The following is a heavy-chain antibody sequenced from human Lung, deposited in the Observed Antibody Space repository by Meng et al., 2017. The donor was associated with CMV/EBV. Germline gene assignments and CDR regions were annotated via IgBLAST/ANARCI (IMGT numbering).Heavy chain of an antibody. CDR1: GFTFSRYW. CDR3: ARERFDYGDYGLDY. Sequence: ESXKISXAASGFTFSRYWMHWARQAPGKGLVWVSSINNDDSRKTYADSVKGRFTISRDSAKNTLYLQMNSLRAEDTAVYYCARERFDYGDYGLDYWGQGTXVTVSS. J-gene: IGHJ4*02. V-gene: IGHV3-74*01. D-gene: IGHD4-17*01. CDR2: INNDDSRK.